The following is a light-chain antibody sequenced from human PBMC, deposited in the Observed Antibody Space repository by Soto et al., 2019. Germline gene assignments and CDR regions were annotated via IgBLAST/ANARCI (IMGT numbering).Light chain of an antibody. CDR3: QQYYNLPVT. Sequence: DIQMTQSPSSLSASVGDRVTITCQASQDISNYLNWYQQKPGKAPKLLIYDASKLETGVPSRFSGSASGTDFTFPISSLQPEDIATYYCQQYYNLPVTFGQGTKLEIK. J-gene: IGKJ2*01. CDR1: QDISNY. V-gene: IGKV1-33*01. CDR2: DAS.